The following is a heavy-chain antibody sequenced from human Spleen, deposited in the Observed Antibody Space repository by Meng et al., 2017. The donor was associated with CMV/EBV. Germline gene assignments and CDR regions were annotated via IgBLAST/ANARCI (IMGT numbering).Heavy chain of an antibody. Sequence: GESLKISCAASGFTFDDYGMTWVRQAPGKGLEWISYISSSGSSSTIYYADSVKGRFTISRDNAKNSLYLQMNSLRAEDTAVYYCARDLVRGVYSAFDIWGQGTMVTVSS. CDR3: ARDLVRGVYSAFDI. D-gene: IGHD3-10*01. CDR1: GFTFDDYG. CDR2: ISSSGSSSTI. J-gene: IGHJ3*02. V-gene: IGHV3-48*03.